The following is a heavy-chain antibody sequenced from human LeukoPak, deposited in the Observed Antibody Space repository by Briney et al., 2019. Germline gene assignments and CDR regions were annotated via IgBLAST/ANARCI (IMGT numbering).Heavy chain of an antibody. CDR2: IIPIFGTA. D-gene: IGHD3-22*01. V-gene: IGHV1-69*13. CDR1: GGTFTSYA. CDR3: ARDLYYDSSGYYGMDV. Sequence: ASVKVSCKASGGTFTSYAISWVRQAPGQGLEWMGGIIPIFGTANYAQKFQGRVTMTADESTSTAYMELSSLRSEDTAVYYCARDLYYDSSGYYGMDVWGQGTTVTVSS. J-gene: IGHJ6*02.